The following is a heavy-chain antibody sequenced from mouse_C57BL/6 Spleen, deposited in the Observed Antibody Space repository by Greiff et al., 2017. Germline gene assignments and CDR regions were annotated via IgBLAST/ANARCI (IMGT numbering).Heavy chain of an antibody. Sequence: QVQLQQPGAELVKPGASVKMSCKASGYTFTSYWITWVKQRPGQGLEWIGDIYPGSGSTNYNGKFKSKATLTVDTSSSTAYMQLSSLTSEDAAVYYCATYSNENFDVWGTGTTVTVSS. CDR1: GYTFTSYW. J-gene: IGHJ1*03. CDR3: ATYSNENFDV. CDR2: IYPGSGST. V-gene: IGHV1-55*01. D-gene: IGHD2-5*01.